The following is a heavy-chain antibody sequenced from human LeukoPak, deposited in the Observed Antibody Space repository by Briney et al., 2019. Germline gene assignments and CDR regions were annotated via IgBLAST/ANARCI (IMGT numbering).Heavy chain of an antibody. CDR2: ISSDRTT. J-gene: IGHJ4*02. CDR1: GFTFSDYY. V-gene: IGHV3-11*01. Sequence: GGSLRLSCAASGFTFSDYYMSWIRQAPGKGLEWVSFISSDRTTYYADSVKGRFTISRDNAKNSLYLQMNSLRAEDTALYHCARSIVDTAMPTDYWGQGTLVTVSS. CDR3: ARSIVDTAMPTDY. D-gene: IGHD5-18*01.